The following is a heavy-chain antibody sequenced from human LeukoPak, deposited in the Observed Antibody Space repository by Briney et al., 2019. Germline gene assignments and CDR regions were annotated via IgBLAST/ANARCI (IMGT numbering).Heavy chain of an antibody. CDR2: INPNSGGA. CDR3: ARGGRYYYDSSGYPLDY. CDR1: GYTFTGYY. V-gene: IGHV1-2*02. Sequence: VASVKVSCKASGYTFTGYYMHWVRQAPGQGLEWMGWINPNSGGANYAQKFQGRVTMTRDTSISTAYMELSRLRSDDTAVYYCARGGRYYYDSSGYPLDYWGQGTLVTVSS. D-gene: IGHD3-22*01. J-gene: IGHJ4*02.